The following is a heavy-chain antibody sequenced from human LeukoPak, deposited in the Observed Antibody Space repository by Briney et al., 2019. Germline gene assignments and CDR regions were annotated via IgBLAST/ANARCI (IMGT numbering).Heavy chain of an antibody. CDR3: AKDRGVVIRNLFDY. Sequence: GGSLRLSCAASGFTFSSYAMSWVRQAPGKGLEWGSGIVGSGGSTYYADSVKGRFTISRDNSKNTLYLQMNSLRAEDTAVYYCAKDRGVVIRNLFDYWGQGTLVTVSS. D-gene: IGHD3-3*01. CDR2: IVGSGGST. J-gene: IGHJ4*02. V-gene: IGHV3-23*01. CDR1: GFTFSSYA.